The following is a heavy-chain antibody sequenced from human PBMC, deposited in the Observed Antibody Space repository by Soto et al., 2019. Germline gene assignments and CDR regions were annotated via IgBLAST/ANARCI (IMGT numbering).Heavy chain of an antibody. CDR2: ISAYNGNT. Sequence: AASVKVSCKASGYTFTSYGISWVRQAPGQGLEWMGWISAYNGNTNYAQKLQGRVTMTTDTSTSTAYMELRSLRSDDTAVYYCARNYYDSSGYYYHAFDIWGQGTMVTVSS. J-gene: IGHJ3*02. D-gene: IGHD3-22*01. CDR3: ARNYYDSSGYYYHAFDI. CDR1: GYTFTSYG. V-gene: IGHV1-18*01.